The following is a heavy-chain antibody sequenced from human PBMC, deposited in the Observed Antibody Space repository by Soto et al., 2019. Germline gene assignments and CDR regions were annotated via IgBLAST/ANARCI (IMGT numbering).Heavy chain of an antibody. CDR1: GFSFTNYG. CDR3: DRAEEELTRDNGAY. Sequence: QVPLVESGGGVVQPGRSLRLSCAASGFSFTNYGMHWVRQAPGKGLEWVAVIWYGGRNQNYADSVKSRITISNDNSKYTLYLQLNSLRPEGRALYSDDRAEEELTRDNGAYWGQVTRVTVSS. D-gene: IGHD1-26*01. J-gene: IGHJ4*02. CDR2: IWYGGRNQ. V-gene: IGHV3-33*01.